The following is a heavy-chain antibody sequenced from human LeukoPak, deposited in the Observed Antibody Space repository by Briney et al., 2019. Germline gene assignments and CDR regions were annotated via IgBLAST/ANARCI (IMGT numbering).Heavy chain of an antibody. Sequence: GASVKVSCTASGGTFTSYAISWVRQAPGQGLEWMGRIIPIFGTANYAQKFQGRVTITTDESTSTAYMELSSLRSEDTAVYYCARGSRYCSDISCYRTFDPWGQGTLVTVSS. CDR3: ARGSRYCSDISCYRTFDP. V-gene: IGHV1-69*05. J-gene: IGHJ5*02. CDR2: IIPIFGTA. D-gene: IGHD2-2*01. CDR1: GGTFTSYA.